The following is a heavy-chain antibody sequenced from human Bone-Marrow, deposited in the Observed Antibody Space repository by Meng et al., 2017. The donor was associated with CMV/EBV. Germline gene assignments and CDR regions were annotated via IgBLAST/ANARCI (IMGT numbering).Heavy chain of an antibody. CDR3: ARDSTRTGFDP. CDR2: ISSSSSYI. V-gene: IGHV3-21*01. CDR1: GFTFSSYS. J-gene: IGHJ5*02. D-gene: IGHD1-14*01. Sequence: GESLKISCAASGFTFSSYSMNWVRQAPGKGLEWVSSISSSSSYIYYADSVKGRFTISRDNAKNSLYLQMNSLRAEDTAVYYCARDSTRTGFDPWGQGTRVTGSS.